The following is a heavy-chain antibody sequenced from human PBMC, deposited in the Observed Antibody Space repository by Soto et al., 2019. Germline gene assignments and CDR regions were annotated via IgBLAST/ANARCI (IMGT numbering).Heavy chain of an antibody. V-gene: IGHV3-43*01. J-gene: IGHJ6*02. Sequence: EVQLVESGGVVVQPGGSLRLSSAASGFTFDDYTMHWVRQAPGKGLEWVSLISWDGGTTYYADSVKGRFTISRDNSKTSLYLQMNSLRTEDTALYYCAKDSGGISWWSGSYSAMDVWGQGTTVTVSS. CDR3: AKDSGGISWWSGSYSAMDV. D-gene: IGHD6-13*01. CDR2: ISWDGGTT. CDR1: GFTFDDYT.